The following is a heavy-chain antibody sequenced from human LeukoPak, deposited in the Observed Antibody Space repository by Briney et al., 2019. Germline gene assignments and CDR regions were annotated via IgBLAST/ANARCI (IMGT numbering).Heavy chain of an antibody. D-gene: IGHD6-19*01. Sequence: SETLSLTCTVSGCSISSYYWRWIRQPPGRGLEWIGYIYYSGSTNYNASLKSRVTISVATSKNQFSLKLSSVTAADTAVYYCARDRHSSGWANWFDPWGQGTLVTVSS. CDR2: IYYSGST. J-gene: IGHJ5*02. CDR3: ARDRHSSGWANWFDP. V-gene: IGHV4-59*01. CDR1: GCSISSYY.